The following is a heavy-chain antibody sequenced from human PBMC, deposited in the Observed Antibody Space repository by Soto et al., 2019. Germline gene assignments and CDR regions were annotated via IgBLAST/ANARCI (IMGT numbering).Heavy chain of an antibody. CDR1: GYTFTSYG. J-gene: IGHJ4*02. D-gene: IGHD2-2*01. Sequence: GTSVKVSCKASGYTFTSYGISWVRQAPGQGLEWMGWISAYNGNTNYAQKLQGRVTMTTDTSTSTAYMELRSLRSDDTAVYYCARDTWAIVVVTAGYFDYWGQGNLVTVSS. CDR2: ISAYNGNT. CDR3: ARDTWAIVVVTAGYFDY. V-gene: IGHV1-18*01.